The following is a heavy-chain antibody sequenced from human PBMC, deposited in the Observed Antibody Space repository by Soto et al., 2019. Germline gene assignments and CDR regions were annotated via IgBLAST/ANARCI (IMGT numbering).Heavy chain of an antibody. CDR2: IVSKANSFAT. V-gene: IGHV3-73*01. CDR1: GFTFSGSA. J-gene: IGHJ3*02. Sequence: PGGSLRLSCAASGFTFSGSAMHWVRQASGKGLEWVGRIVSKANSFATAYAASVKGRFTISRDDSKNTAYLQMNSLKTEDTAVYFCTSLSSGAEGDAFDIWGQGKLVTVSS. CDR3: TSLSSGAEGDAFDI. D-gene: IGHD5-12*01.